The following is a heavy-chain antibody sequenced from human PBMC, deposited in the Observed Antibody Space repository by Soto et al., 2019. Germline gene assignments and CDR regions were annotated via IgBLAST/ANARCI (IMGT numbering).Heavy chain of an antibody. D-gene: IGHD4-17*01. Sequence: SGGSLRLSCAASGFTFSSYGMHWVRQAPGKGLEWVAVIWYDGSNKYYADSVKGRFTISRDNSKNTLYLQMNSLRAEDTAVYYCARDMNGDYPRHNWFDPWGQGTLVTVSS. CDR3: ARDMNGDYPRHNWFDP. CDR1: GFTFSSYG. V-gene: IGHV3-33*01. CDR2: IWYDGSNK. J-gene: IGHJ5*02.